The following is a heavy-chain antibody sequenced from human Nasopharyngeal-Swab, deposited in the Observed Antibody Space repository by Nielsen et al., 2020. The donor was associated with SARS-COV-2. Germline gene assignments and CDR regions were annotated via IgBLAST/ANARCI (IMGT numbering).Heavy chain of an antibody. D-gene: IGHD1-26*01. Sequence: GGSLRLSCKGSGYSFTSYWIGWVRQMPGKGLEWMGIIYPGDSDTRYSPSFQGQVTISADKSISTAYLQWSSLKASDTAMYYCARQEEWELHGYYYYGMDVWGQGTTVTVSS. CDR2: IYPGDSDT. V-gene: IGHV5-51*01. CDR1: GYSFTSYW. J-gene: IGHJ6*02. CDR3: ARQEEWELHGYYYYGMDV.